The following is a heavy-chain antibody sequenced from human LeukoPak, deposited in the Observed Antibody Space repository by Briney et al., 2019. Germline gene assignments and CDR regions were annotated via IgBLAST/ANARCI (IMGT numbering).Heavy chain of an antibody. Sequence: PGASLRLSCAASGFTFSSYAMHWVRQAPGKGLEWVAVISYDGSNKYYADSVKGRFTISRDNSKNTLYLQMNSLRAEDTAVYYCARGPLIPAAPYQYFDYWGQGTLVTVSS. CDR2: ISYDGSNK. CDR3: ARGPLIPAAPYQYFDY. CDR1: GFTFSSYA. D-gene: IGHD2-2*01. J-gene: IGHJ4*02. V-gene: IGHV3-30-3*01.